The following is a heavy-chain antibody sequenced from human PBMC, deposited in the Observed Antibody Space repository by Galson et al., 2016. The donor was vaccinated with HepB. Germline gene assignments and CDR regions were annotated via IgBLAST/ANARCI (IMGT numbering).Heavy chain of an antibody. D-gene: IGHD2-15*01. CDR3: ARRSGGTYFSAFDI. V-gene: IGHV5-51*01. J-gene: IGHJ3*02. CDR1: GYSFTSYW. Sequence: QSGAEVKKPGESLKISCQVSGYSFTSYWIAWVRQMPGEGLEWMGMIYPGDSDTRYSPSFQGQVTISADMSISTAYLQWSSLKASDTAMYYCARRSGGTYFSAFDIWGQGTMVTVSS. CDR2: IYPGDSDT.